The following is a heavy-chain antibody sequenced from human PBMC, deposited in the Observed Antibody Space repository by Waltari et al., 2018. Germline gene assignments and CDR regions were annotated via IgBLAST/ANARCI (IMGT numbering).Heavy chain of an antibody. V-gene: IGHV4-34*01. CDR2: INHSGST. Sequence: QVQLQQWGAGLLKPSETLSLTCAVYGGSFSGYYWSWIRQPPGKGREWIGEINHSGSTNYNPSLKSRVTISVDTSKNQFSLKLSSVTAADTAVYYCARGLVGAAAVNDYYYYYMDVWGKGTTVTISS. CDR1: GGSFSGYY. J-gene: IGHJ6*03. D-gene: IGHD6-13*01. CDR3: ARGLVGAAAVNDYYYYYMDV.